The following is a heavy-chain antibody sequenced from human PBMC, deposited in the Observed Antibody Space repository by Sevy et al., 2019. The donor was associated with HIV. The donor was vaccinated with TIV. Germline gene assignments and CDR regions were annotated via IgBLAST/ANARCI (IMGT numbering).Heavy chain of an antibody. CDR2: ISSSGNTI. D-gene: IGHD4-17*01. J-gene: IGHJ4*02. CDR1: GFTFSSYN. CDR3: ARVQGVAVTSWTPFDY. Sequence: QAGGSLRLSCAVSGFTFSSYNMNWVRQAPGKGLEWVSYISSSGNTIYYADSVKGRFTISRDNAKHSLYLQMNSLRAEDTAVYYCARVQGVAVTSWTPFDYWGQGTLVTVSS. V-gene: IGHV3-48*01.